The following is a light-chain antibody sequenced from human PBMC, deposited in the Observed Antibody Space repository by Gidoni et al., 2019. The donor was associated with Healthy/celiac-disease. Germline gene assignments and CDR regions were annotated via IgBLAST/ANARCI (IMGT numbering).Light chain of an antibody. CDR2: EVS. V-gene: IGLV2-23*02. Sequence: QPALTQPPSVSGSPAPSITISCTGTSSDVGSYNLVSWYQQHPGKAPKLMIYEVSKRPSGVSNRFSGSKSGNTASLTISGLQAEDEADYYCCSYAGSSTWVFGGGTKLTVL. CDR1: SSDVGSYNL. J-gene: IGLJ3*02. CDR3: CSYAGSSTWV.